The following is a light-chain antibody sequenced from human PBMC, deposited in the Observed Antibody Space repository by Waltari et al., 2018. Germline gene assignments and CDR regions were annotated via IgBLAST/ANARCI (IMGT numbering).Light chain of an antibody. CDR2: TDS. J-gene: IGLJ3*02. CDR3: QSGDSSGVGV. Sequence: WYQQKPGQVPVLLIYTDSERPSGIPGRFSGPSSGTTVTLTISGVQAEDEADYYCQSGDSSGVGVFGGGTKLTVL. V-gene: IGLV3-25*03.